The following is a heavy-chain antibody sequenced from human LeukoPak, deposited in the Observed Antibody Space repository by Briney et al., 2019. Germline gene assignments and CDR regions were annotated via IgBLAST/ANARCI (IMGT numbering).Heavy chain of an antibody. CDR1: GGTFRSSA. V-gene: IGHV1-69*05. J-gene: IGHJ5*02. D-gene: IGHD2-2*01. Sequence: SVKVSCKASGGTFRSSAITWVRQAPGQRFEWLGQISPIFGIADYAQKFQGRLTITTDESTSTAYLELSGLRSEDTALYYCAKTRSGYAQPSGGLGPLGQGTLVTVSS. CDR2: ISPIFGIA. CDR3: AKTRSGYAQPSGGLGP.